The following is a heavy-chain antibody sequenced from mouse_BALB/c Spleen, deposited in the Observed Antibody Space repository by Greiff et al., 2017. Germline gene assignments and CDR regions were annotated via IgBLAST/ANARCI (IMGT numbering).Heavy chain of an antibody. CDR3: TPIYYGKLTYAMDY. D-gene: IGHD2-1*01. V-gene: IGHV6-6*02. Sequence: EVKLVESGGVLVQPGGSMKLSCVASGFTFSNYWMNWVRQSPEKGLEWVAEIRLKSNNYATHYAESVKGRFTISRDDSKSSVYLQMNNLRAEDTGIYYCTPIYYGKLTYAMDYWGQGTSVTVSS. CDR1: GFTFSNYW. J-gene: IGHJ4*01. CDR2: IRLKSNNYAT.